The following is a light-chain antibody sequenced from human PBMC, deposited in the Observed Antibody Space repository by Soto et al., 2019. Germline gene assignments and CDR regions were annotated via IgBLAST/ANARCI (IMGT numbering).Light chain of an antibody. V-gene: IGKV1-5*03. CDR1: QSISSW. Sequence: DIQMTQSPSTLSASVGDRVTITCRASQSISSWLAWYQQKPGKAPKLLIYKASSLESGVPSRFSGSGSGTEFTLTISSLQPDDFATYYCQQSNSYSFTFGPGTKVDIK. CDR2: KAS. J-gene: IGKJ3*01. CDR3: QQSNSYSFT.